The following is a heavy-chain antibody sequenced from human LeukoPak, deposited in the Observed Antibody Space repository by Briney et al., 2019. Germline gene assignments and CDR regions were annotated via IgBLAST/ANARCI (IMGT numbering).Heavy chain of an antibody. Sequence: SETLSLTCTVSGGSISSGGYYWSWIRQHPGKGLEWIGYIYYSGSTYYNPSLKSRVTISVDTSKNQFSLKLSSVTAADTAVYYCARGRDGYNPHDAFNIWGQGTMVSVSS. CDR1: GGSISSGGYY. J-gene: IGHJ3*02. CDR2: IYYSGST. V-gene: IGHV4-31*03. D-gene: IGHD5-24*01. CDR3: ARGRDGYNPHDAFNI.